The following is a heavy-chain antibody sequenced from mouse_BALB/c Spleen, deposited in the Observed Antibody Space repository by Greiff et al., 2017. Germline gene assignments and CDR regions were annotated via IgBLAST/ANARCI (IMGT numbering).Heavy chain of an antibody. D-gene: IGHD3-3*01. V-gene: IGHV2-6-2*01. CDR1: GFSLTSYG. CDR2: IWSDGST. Sequence: ESGPDLVAPSQTLSITCTVSGFSLTSYGVHWVRQPPGKGLEWLVVIWSDGSTTYNSALKSRLSISKDNSKSQVFLKMNSLQTDDTARYYCDRHEGGYYAMDYWGQGTSVTVSS. CDR3: DRHEGGYYAMDY. J-gene: IGHJ4*01.